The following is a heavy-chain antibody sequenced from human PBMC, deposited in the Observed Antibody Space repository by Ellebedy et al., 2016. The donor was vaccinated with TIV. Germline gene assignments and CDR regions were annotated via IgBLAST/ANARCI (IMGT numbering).Heavy chain of an antibody. CDR3: AGYDEYDRNVYEI. D-gene: IGHD5-12*01. CDR2: MNIDGTIK. V-gene: IGHV3-74*03. CDR1: GFTLSNYW. Sequence: PGGSLRLSCAASGFTLSNYWMYGVRQAPGKGLIWVSRMNIDGTIKTYEDSVKGRFTISRDNAKNTVYLQVSSLRVEDTAVYYCAGYDEYDRNVYEIWGQGTMVTVSS. J-gene: IGHJ3*02.